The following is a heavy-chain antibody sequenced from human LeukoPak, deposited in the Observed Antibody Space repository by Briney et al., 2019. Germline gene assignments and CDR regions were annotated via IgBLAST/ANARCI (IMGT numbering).Heavy chain of an antibody. CDR3: ARDELSYFVY. CDR2: IYYSGST. CDR1: GGSVSSGSYY. D-gene: IGHD1-7*01. V-gene: IGHV4-61*01. J-gene: IGHJ4*02. Sequence: SETLSLTCTVSGGSVSSGSYYWSWIRQPPGKGLEWIGYIYYSGSTNYNPSLKSRVTISVDTSKNQFSLKLSSVTAADTAVYYCARDELSYFVYWGQGTLVTVSS.